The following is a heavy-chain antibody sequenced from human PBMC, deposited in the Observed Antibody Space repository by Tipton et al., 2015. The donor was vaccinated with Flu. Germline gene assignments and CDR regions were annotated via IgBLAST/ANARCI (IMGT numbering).Heavy chain of an antibody. CDR1: GYSISSGYY. CDR3: ARHPSSLGAFDI. J-gene: IGHJ3*02. D-gene: IGHD7-27*01. Sequence: LRLSCAVSGYSISSGYYWGWIRQPPGKGLEWIGSIYHSGSTYYNPSLKSRVTISVDTSKNQFSLKLSSVTAADTAVYYCARHPSSLGAFDIWCQVTMVTVSS. V-gene: IGHV4-38-2*01. CDR2: IYHSGST.